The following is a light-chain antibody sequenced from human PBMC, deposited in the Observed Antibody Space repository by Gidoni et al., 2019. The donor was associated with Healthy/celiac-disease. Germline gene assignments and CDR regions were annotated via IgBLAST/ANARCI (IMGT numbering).Light chain of an antibody. V-gene: IGLV3-1*01. CDR3: QAWDSSTVV. CDR1: KLGDKY. J-gene: IGLJ2*01. CDR2: KDS. Sequence: SYVLTQPPSVSVSPGQTASITCSGDKLGDKYACWYQQKPGQSPVLVIYKDSKRPSGIPERFAGSNSGNTATLTISGTQAMDEADYYCQAWDSSTVVFGGGTKLTVL.